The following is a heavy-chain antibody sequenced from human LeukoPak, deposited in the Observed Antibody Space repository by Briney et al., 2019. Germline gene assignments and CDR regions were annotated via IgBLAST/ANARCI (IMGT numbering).Heavy chain of an antibody. V-gene: IGHV5-51*01. J-gene: IGHJ3*02. CDR3: ARRQGLVIGAFDI. Sequence: GESLKISCKGSGYSFTSYWIAWVRQMPGKGLEWMGIIYPGDSDTKYSPSFQGQVTISADKSISTAYLQWNNLKASDTAMYYCARRQGLVIGAFDIWGQGTMVTVSS. CDR1: GYSFTSYW. CDR2: IYPGDSDT. D-gene: IGHD6-19*01.